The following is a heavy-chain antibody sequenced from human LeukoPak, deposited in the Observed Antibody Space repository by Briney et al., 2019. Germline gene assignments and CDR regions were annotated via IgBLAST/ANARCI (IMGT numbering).Heavy chain of an antibody. D-gene: IGHD3-10*01. CDR3: AKRGRFAGNLFDP. CDR2: ISYDGSNK. Sequence: GGSLRLSCAASGFTFSSYGMHWVRQAPGKGLEWVAVISYDGSNKYYADSVKGRFTISRDNSKNTLYLQMNSLRAEDTALYYCAKRGRFAGNLFDPWGQGTLVTVSS. J-gene: IGHJ5*02. V-gene: IGHV3-30*18. CDR1: GFTFSSYG.